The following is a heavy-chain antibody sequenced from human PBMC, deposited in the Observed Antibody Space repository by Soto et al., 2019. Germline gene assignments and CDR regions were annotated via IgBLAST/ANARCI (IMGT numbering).Heavy chain of an antibody. J-gene: IGHJ6*02. CDR1: GYSFTSYW. V-gene: IGHV5-10-1*01. CDR3: ASIEYSSSQGFYYYYGMDV. CDR2: IDPRDSYT. D-gene: IGHD6-6*01. Sequence: PGESLKISCKGSGYSFTSYWISWVRQMPGKGLEWMGRIDPRDSYTNYSPSFQGHVTISADKSISTAYLQWRRLKASDTAMYYCASIEYSSSQGFYYYYGMDVWGQGTTVTVSS.